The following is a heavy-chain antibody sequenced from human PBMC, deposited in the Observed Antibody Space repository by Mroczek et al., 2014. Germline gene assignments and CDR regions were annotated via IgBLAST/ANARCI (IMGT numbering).Heavy chain of an antibody. V-gene: IGHV1-2*02. Sequence: QVQLQESGAEVKKPGAVSEGLLQGFWIHLHRLLYALGATGPWDKGLSGWDGSTLTVVAQTSAQKFQGRVTMTRDTSISTAYMELSRLRSDDTAVYYCARDQGEQWLANFDYWGQGTLVTVSS. D-gene: IGHD6-19*01. CDR3: ARDQGEQWLANFDY. CDR1: IHLHRLL. J-gene: IGHJ4*02. CDR2: STLTVVA.